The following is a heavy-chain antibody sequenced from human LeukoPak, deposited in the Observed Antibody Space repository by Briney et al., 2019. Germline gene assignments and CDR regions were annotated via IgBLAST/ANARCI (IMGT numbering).Heavy chain of an antibody. CDR3: ASAGAINWWSATYYSDY. CDR2: INTNSSST. J-gene: IGHJ4*02. Sequence: GASVTVSFTASVYTFTFYYMHWVWQGHGQGKEWKGWINTNSSSTNSAHKFPGRLTMTSDTSISTLYMQVSRLRSDDTAVYYCASAGAINWWSATYYSDYWGQGTLVTVSS. CDR1: VYTFTFYY. V-gene: IGHV1-2*02. D-gene: IGHD2-8*02.